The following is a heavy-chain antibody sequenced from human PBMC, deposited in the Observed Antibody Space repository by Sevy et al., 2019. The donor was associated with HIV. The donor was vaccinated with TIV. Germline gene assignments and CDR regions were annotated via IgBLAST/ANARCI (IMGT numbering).Heavy chain of an antibody. CDR3: ARASYCSSTSCYSYYYYYMDV. V-gene: IGHV3-20*04. Sequence: GGSLRLSCAASGFTFDDYGMSWVRQAPGKGLEWVSGINWNGGSTGYADSVKGRFTISRDNAKNSLYLQMSSLRAEDTALYYCARASYCSSTSCYSYYYYYMDVWGKGTTVTVSS. J-gene: IGHJ6*03. CDR2: INWNGGST. D-gene: IGHD2-2*01. CDR1: GFTFDDYG.